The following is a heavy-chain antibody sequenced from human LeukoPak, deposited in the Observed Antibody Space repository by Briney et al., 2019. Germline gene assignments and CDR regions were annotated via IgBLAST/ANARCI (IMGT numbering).Heavy chain of an antibody. CDR1: GGSISGYY. J-gene: IGHJ6*02. Sequence: SETLSLTCTVSGGSISGYYWSWIRQPPGKGLEWIGYIYYSGSTNYNPSLKSRVTISVDTSKNQFSLKLSSVTAADTAVYYCARDTMVRGVMGYYYGMDVWGQGTTVTVSS. CDR3: ARDTMVRGVMGYYYGMDV. V-gene: IGHV4-59*01. D-gene: IGHD3-10*01. CDR2: IYYSGST.